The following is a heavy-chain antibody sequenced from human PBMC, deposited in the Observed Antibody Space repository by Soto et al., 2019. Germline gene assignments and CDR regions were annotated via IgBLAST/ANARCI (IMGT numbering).Heavy chain of an antibody. CDR3: VTSDISY. Sequence: PWGSLRLSCAASGFTFSRYWMTWVRQAPGKGLEWVANIKHDGREKYYVDSVKGRFTISRDNAKNSLYLQMNSLRAEDTAIYYCVTSDISYWGQGTLVTVSS. J-gene: IGHJ4*02. V-gene: IGHV3-7*05. CDR1: GFTFSRYW. CDR2: IKHDGREK.